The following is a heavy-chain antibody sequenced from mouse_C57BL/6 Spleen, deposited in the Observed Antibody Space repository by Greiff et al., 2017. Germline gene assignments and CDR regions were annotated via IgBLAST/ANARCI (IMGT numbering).Heavy chain of an antibody. Sequence: VQLQQPGAELVKPGASVKLSCKASGYTFTSYWMPWVKQRPGQGLEWIGEIDPSDSYTNYNQKFKGKATLTVDTSSSTAYMQLSSLTSEDSAVYYCARLGFYYFDYWGQGTTLTVSS. CDR1: GYTFTSYW. CDR2: IDPSDSYT. D-gene: IGHD4-1*01. V-gene: IGHV1-50*01. CDR3: ARLGFYYFDY. J-gene: IGHJ2*01.